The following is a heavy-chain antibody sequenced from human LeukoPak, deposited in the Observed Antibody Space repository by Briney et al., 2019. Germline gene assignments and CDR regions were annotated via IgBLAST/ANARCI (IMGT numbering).Heavy chain of an antibody. CDR3: ARDLEDYYDSSGYYYGY. D-gene: IGHD3-22*01. Sequence: SETLSLTCTVSGGSISSSSYYWGWIRQPPGKGLEWIGSIYYSGSTYYNPSLKSRVTISVDTSKNQFSLKLSSVTAADTAVHYCARDLEDYYDSSGYYYGYWGQGTLVTVSS. CDR1: GGSISSSSYY. J-gene: IGHJ4*02. V-gene: IGHV4-39*07. CDR2: IYYSGST.